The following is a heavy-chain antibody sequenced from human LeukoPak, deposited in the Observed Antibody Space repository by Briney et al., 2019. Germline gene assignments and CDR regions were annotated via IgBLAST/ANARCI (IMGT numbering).Heavy chain of an antibody. D-gene: IGHD3-10*01. CDR3: AKEGGSGSYYNAGPFDY. J-gene: IGHJ4*02. CDR1: GGSFSGYY. CDR2: INHSGST. V-gene: IGHV4-34*01. Sequence: PSETLSLTCAVYGGSFSGYYWSWNRQPPGKGLEWIGEINHSGSTNYNPSLKSRVTISVDTSKNQFSLKLSSVTAADTAVYYCAKEGGSGSYYNAGPFDYWGQGTLVTVSS.